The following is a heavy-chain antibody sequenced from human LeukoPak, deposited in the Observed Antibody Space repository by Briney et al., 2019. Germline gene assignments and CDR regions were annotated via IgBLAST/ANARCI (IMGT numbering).Heavy chain of an antibody. D-gene: IGHD6-25*01. V-gene: IGHV1-8*01. Sequence: ASFKLSCKASGYTFTSYDMIWVRQATGQRLEWMGCMNPNSGNTGYAHKVQGGFTITSNTSISSHYMQLISLRYENTALYYCSRPSVEQRLADAFDIGGQDTMVTVPS. CDR2: MNPNSGNT. CDR1: GYTFTSYD. CDR3: SRPSVEQRLADAFDI. J-gene: IGHJ3*02.